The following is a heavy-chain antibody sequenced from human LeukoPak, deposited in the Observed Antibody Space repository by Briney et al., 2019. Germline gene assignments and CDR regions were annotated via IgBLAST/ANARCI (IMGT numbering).Heavy chain of an antibody. Sequence: GGSLRLSCAASGFTFSTSAMSWVRQAPGKGLEWVSVISRSGGSTYYADSVKGRFTISRDNSKSTLYLQMNSLRAEDTAVYYCVIDIGGTYYRFDYWGQGTLVTVSS. J-gene: IGHJ4*02. D-gene: IGHD1-26*01. CDR2: ISRSGGST. CDR3: VIDIGGTYYRFDY. V-gene: IGHV3-23*01. CDR1: GFTFSTSA.